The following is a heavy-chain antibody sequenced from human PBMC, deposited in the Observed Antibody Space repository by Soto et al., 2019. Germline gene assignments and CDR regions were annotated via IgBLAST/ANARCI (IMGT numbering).Heavy chain of an antibody. Sequence: ETLSLTCTVSGGSISSYYWSWIRQPPGKGLEWIGYIYYSGSTNYNPSLKSRVTISVDTSKNQFSLKLSSVTAADTAVYYCARKISSSWYPTFDYWGQGTLVTVSS. D-gene: IGHD6-13*01. J-gene: IGHJ4*02. V-gene: IGHV4-59*01. CDR1: GGSISSYY. CDR2: IYYSGST. CDR3: ARKISSSWYPTFDY.